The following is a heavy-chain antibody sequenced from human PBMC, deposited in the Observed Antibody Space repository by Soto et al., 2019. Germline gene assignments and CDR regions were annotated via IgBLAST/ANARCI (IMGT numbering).Heavy chain of an antibody. CDR2: ISSSSSYI. Sequence: EVQLVESGGGLVKPGGSLRLSCAAPGFTFSSYSMNWVRQAPGKGLEWVSSISSSSSYIYYADSVKGRFTIARDKGKNTLYLQTNSLRAEDTAVYYCARDRNSSGWYYYYYYYYMDVWGKGTPVSVSS. J-gene: IGHJ6*03. CDR3: ARDRNSSGWYYYYYYYYMDV. V-gene: IGHV3-21*01. D-gene: IGHD6-19*01. CDR1: GFTFSSYS.